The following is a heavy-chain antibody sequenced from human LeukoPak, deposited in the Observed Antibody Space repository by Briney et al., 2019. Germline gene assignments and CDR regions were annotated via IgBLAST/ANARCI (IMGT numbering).Heavy chain of an antibody. J-gene: IGHJ4*02. V-gene: IGHV1-69*06. D-gene: IGHD5-18*01. CDR1: GDTFINYA. CDR3: ARDRSGYGNYFDF. Sequence: SVKVSCKASGDTFINYAISWVRLAPGQGLEWMGAITKFGSTNYAHNFVGRVTMTADKSTNTAYMELSSLKSDDTAVYYCARDRSGYGNYFDFWGQGTLVTVSS. CDR2: ITKFGST.